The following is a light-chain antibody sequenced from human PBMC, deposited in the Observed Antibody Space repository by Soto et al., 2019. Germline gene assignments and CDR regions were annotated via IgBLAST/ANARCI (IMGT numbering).Light chain of an antibody. CDR1: QSVSSSH. CDR3: QQYGSSQGT. V-gene: IGKV3-20*01. Sequence: EIVLTQSPGTLSLSSGERATLSCRASQSVSSSHLAWYQQKPGQAPRLLIYGASSRATCIPDRFSGSWSGTDFTLTISRLEPEDFAVYYCQQYGSSQGTFGGGTKVEIK. J-gene: IGKJ4*01. CDR2: GAS.